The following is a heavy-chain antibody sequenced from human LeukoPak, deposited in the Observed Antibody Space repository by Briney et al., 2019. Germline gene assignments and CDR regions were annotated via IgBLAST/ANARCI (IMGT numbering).Heavy chain of an antibody. CDR1: GFTFSSYA. Sequence: GGSLRLSCAASGFTFSSYAMTWVRQAPGKGLEWVSVISAGGGSTYYADSVKGRFTISRDNSKNTLYLQMNSLRAEDTAVYYCAKATVTWYYFDYWGQGTLVTVSS. J-gene: IGHJ4*02. CDR2: ISAGGGST. V-gene: IGHV3-23*01. CDR3: AKATVTWYYFDY. D-gene: IGHD4-11*01.